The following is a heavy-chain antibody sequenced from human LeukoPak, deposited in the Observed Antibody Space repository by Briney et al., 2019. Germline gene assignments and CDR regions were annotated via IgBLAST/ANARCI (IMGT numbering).Heavy chain of an antibody. CDR2: ISSSGSTI. D-gene: IGHD1-26*01. CDR3: ARDRAVLQDYYQFDP. J-gene: IGHJ5*02. CDR1: GFTFSSYS. V-gene: IGHV3-48*04. Sequence: GGSLRLSCAASGFTFSSYSMNWVLQAPGKGLEWVSYISSSGSTIYYADSVKGRFTISRDNAKNSLYLQMNSLRAEDTAVYYCARDRAVLQDYYQFDPWGQGTLVTVSS.